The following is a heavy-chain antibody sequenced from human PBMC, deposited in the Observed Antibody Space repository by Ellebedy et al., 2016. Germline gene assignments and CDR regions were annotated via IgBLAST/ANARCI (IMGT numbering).Heavy chain of an antibody. D-gene: IGHD1-26*01. CDR1: GDSIVYYY. CDR3: AKLVGATKA. CDR2: IYSSGRT. V-gene: IGHV4-4*07. Sequence: SESLSLTXTVSGDSIVYYYWTWIRQPAGQGLQWIGRIYSSGRTNYNPSLKSRVTMSVDTSKNHISLDLKSVTAADTAVYYCAKLVGATKAWGQGTLVTVSS. J-gene: IGHJ5*02.